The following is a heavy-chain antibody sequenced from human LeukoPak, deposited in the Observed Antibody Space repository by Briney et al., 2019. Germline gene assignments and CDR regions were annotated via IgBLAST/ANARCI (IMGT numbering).Heavy chain of an antibody. Sequence: SETLSLTCTVSGGSISSGSYYWIWIRQPAGKGLEWIGRIYTSGSTNYNPSLKSRVTISVDTSKNQFSLKLSSVTAADTAVYYCARDGVRFGELMGFDYWGQGTLVTVSS. J-gene: IGHJ4*02. D-gene: IGHD3-10*01. CDR2: IYTSGST. V-gene: IGHV4-61*02. CDR1: GGSISSGSYY. CDR3: ARDGVRFGELMGFDY.